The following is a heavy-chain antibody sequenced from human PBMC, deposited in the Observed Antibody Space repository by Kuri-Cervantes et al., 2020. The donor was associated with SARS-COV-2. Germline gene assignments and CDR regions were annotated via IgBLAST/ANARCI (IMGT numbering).Heavy chain of an antibody. CDR1: GGSFSGYY. V-gene: IGHV4-34*01. Sequence: SETLSLTCAVYGGSFSGYYWSWIRQPPGKGLEWIGEINHSGSTNYNPSLKSRVTISVDTSKNQFSLKLSSVTAADTAVYYCARAWGYWGQGTRVTVSS. D-gene: IGHD3-16*01. J-gene: IGHJ4*02. CDR2: INHSGST. CDR3: ARAWGY.